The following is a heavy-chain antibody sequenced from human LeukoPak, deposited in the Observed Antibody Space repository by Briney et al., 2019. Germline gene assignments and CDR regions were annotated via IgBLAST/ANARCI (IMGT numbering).Heavy chain of an antibody. Sequence: ASVKVSCKASGYTFTSYGISWVRQAPGQGLEWMGWISAYNGNTNYAQKLQGRVTMTTDTSTSTAYMELRSLRSDDTAVYYCARDFLPGGFGDRIRVPDYWGQGALVTVSS. CDR2: ISAYNGNT. V-gene: IGHV1-18*01. CDR1: GYTFTSYG. D-gene: IGHD3-10*01. J-gene: IGHJ4*02. CDR3: ARDFLPGGFGDRIRVPDY.